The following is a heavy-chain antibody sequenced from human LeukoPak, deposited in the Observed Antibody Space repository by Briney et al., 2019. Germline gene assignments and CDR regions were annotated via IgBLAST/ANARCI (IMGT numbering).Heavy chain of an antibody. D-gene: IGHD3-22*01. CDR2: INPNSGGT. Sequence: GASVKVSCKASGYTFTVYYMHWVRQAPGQGLEWMGWINPNSGGTDYAQKFQGRVTMTRDTSISTAYMELSRLRSDDTAVYYCASWGYYDSSGYRPFDPWGQGTLVTVSS. CDR3: ASWGYYDSSGYRPFDP. J-gene: IGHJ5*02. CDR1: GYTFTVYY. V-gene: IGHV1-2*02.